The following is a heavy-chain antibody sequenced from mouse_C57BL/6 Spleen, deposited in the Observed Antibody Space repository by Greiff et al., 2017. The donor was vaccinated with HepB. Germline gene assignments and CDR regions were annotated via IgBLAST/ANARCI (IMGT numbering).Heavy chain of an antibody. J-gene: IGHJ4*01. CDR1: GYTFTSYW. Sequence: QVQLQQPGAELVKPGASVKMSCKASGYTFTSYWITWVKQRPGQGLEWIGDIYPGSGSTNSNEKFKSKATLTVDTSSSTAYMQLSSLTSEDSAVYYCASRRSSYAMDYWGQGTSVTVSS. CDR3: ASRRSSYAMDY. CDR2: IYPGSGST. D-gene: IGHD1-1*01. V-gene: IGHV1-55*01.